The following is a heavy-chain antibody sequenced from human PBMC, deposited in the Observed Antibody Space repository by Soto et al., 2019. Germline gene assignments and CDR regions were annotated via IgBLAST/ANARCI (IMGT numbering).Heavy chain of an antibody. CDR2: IYYSGST. Sequence: SETLSLTCTVSGGSISSYYWSWIRQPPGKGLEWIGYIYYSGSTNYNPSLKSRVTISVDTSKNQFSLKLSSVTAADTAVYYCARDKEGREFAYWGQGTLVTVSS. J-gene: IGHJ4*02. CDR3: ARDKEGREFAY. CDR1: GGSISSYY. V-gene: IGHV4-59*01.